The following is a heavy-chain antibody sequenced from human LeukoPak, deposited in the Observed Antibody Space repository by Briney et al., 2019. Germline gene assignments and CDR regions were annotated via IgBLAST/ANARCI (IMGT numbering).Heavy chain of an antibody. V-gene: IGHV3-9*01. CDR2: ISWNSGSI. D-gene: IGHD3-10*01. CDR3: ARDEGHYYGSGSIDY. CDR1: GFTFDDYA. Sequence: GGSLRLSCAASGFTFDDYAMHWVRQAPGKGLEWVSGISWNSGSIGYADSVKGRFTISRDNAKNSLYLQMNSLRAEDTAVYYCARDEGHYYGSGSIDYWGQGTLVTVSS. J-gene: IGHJ4*02.